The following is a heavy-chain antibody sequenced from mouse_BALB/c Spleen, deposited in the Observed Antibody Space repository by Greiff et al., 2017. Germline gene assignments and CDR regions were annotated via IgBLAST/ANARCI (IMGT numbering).Heavy chain of an antibody. J-gene: IGHJ2*01. CDR2: IYPGNVNT. V-gene: IGHV1S56*01. Sequence: QVQLQQSGPELVKPGASVRISCKASGYTFTSYYIHWVKQRPGQGLEWIGWIYPGNVNTKYNEKFKGKATLTADKSSSTAYMQLSSLTSEDSAVYFCARSKTGYYFDYWGQGTTLTVSS. CDR3: ARSKTGYYFDY. CDR1: GYTFTSYY. D-gene: IGHD4-1*01.